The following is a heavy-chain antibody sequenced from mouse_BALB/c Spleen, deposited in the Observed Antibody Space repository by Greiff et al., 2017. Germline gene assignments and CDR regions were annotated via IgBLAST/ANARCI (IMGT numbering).Heavy chain of an antibody. J-gene: IGHJ1*01. V-gene: IGHV5-17*02. CDR2: ISSGSSTI. Sequence: EVQRVESGGGLVQPGGSRKLSCAASGFTFSSFGMHWVRQAPEKGLEWVAYISSGSSTIYYADTVKGRFTISRDNPKNTLFLQMTSLRSEDTAMYYCARKGTYWYFDVWGAGTTVTVSS. CDR3: ARKGTYWYFDV. CDR1: GFTFSSFG.